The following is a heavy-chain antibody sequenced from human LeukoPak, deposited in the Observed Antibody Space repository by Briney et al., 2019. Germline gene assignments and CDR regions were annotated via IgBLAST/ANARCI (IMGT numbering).Heavy chain of an antibody. V-gene: IGHV3-64*01. CDR3: ARDPTSTYYDTSGYYPD. Sequence: GGSLRLSCAASGFTFSSYAMHWVRQAPGKGLEYVSAISSNGGSTYYANSVKGRFTISRDNSKNTLYLQVGSLRAEDMAVYYCARDPTSTYYDTSGYYPDWGQGTLVTVSS. D-gene: IGHD3-22*01. CDR1: GFTFSSYA. CDR2: ISSNGGST. J-gene: IGHJ4*02.